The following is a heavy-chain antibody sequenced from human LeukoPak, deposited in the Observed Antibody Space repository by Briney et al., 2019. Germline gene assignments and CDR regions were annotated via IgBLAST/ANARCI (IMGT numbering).Heavy chain of an antibody. V-gene: IGHV3-53*01. CDR2: XYSGGST. J-gene: IGHJ6*02. CDR3: ARDPGIAAAGTYYYYGMDV. CDR1: GFTVSSNY. Sequence: PGGSXRLSCAXSGFTVSSNYMSWVRQAPGKGLEWVSVXYSGGSTYYTDSVKGRFTISRDNSKNTLYLQMNSLRAEDTAVYYCARDPGIAAAGTYYYYGMDVWGQGTTVTVSS. D-gene: IGHD6-13*01.